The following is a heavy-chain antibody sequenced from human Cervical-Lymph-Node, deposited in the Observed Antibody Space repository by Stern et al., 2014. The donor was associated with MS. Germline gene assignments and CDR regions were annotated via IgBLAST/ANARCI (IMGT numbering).Heavy chain of an antibody. J-gene: IGHJ4*02. V-gene: IGHV1-2*06. CDR3: ARGGYCGGDCYSVWNDY. CDR2: INPNSGGT. D-gene: IGHD2-21*02. CDR1: GYTFTGYY. Sequence: VQLVESGAEVKKPGASVKVSCKASGYTFTGYYMHWVRQAPGQGLEWMGRINPNSGGTNYAQKFQGRVTMTRDTSISTAYMELSRLRSDDTAVYYCARGGYCGGDCYSVWNDYWGQGTLVTVSS.